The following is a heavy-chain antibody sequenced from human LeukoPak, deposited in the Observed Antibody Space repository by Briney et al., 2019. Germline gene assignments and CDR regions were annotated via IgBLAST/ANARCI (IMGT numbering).Heavy chain of an antibody. CDR2: IYSGGST. Sequence: GGSLRLSCEASGFTFSSYWMHWVRQAPGKGLEWVSLIYSGGSTYYADSVKGRFTISRDNSKNTLYLQMNSLRAEDTAVYYCAKGDYYYMDVWGKGTTVTISS. CDR1: GFTFSSYW. CDR3: AKGDYYYMDV. J-gene: IGHJ6*03. V-gene: IGHV3-66*01.